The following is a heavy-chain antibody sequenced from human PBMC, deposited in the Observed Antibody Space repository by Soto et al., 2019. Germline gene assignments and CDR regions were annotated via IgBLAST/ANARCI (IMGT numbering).Heavy chain of an antibody. CDR2: IKQDGSEK. D-gene: IGHD5-18*01. J-gene: IGHJ3*02. CDR3: ARVGGYSYGFDAFDI. Sequence: GGSLRLSCAASGFTFSSYWMSWVRQAPGKGLEWVANIKQDGSEKYYVDSVKGRFTISRDNAKNSLYLQMNSLRAEDTAVYYCARVGGYSYGFDAFDIWGQGTMVTVSS. CDR1: GFTFSSYW. V-gene: IGHV3-7*01.